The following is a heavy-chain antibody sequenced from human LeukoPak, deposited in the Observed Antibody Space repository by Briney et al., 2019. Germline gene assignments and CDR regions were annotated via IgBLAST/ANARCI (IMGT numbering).Heavy chain of an antibody. J-gene: IGHJ4*02. Sequence: SVKVSCRASGYTFTVHYMHWVRQAPGQALEWMGWINPNSCGTNYAQKFQGRVTMTRDTSMSTAYMELSRLRSDDTAVYYCARGGAYGDYLSYFDYWGQGTLVTVSS. CDR1: GYTFTVHY. D-gene: IGHD4-17*01. V-gene: IGHV1-2*02. CDR3: ARGGAYGDYLSYFDY. CDR2: INPNSCGT.